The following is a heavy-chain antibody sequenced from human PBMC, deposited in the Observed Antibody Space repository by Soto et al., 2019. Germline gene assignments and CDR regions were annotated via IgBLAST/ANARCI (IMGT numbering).Heavy chain of an antibody. CDR3: AKVLSKNYYYPFDX. D-gene: IGHD3-10*01. V-gene: IGHV3-23*01. CDR1: GFTFSDYA. Sequence: PGGSLRLSCTASGFTFSDYAMTWVRQAPGKGLEWVSTISGGSSVTYYVYSVKVRFTISIDNAKKTLFLQLNRLSAEDTATYYCAKVLSKNYYYPFDXWGQGTQVTVSX. CDR2: ISGGSSVT. J-gene: IGHJ4*02.